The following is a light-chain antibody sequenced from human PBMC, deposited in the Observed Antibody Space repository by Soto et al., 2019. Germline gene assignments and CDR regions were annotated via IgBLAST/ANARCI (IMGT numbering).Light chain of an antibody. Sequence: NFMLTQPHSVSESPGKTVTISCTRSGGSIANNYVQWYQQLPGSAPTPVIFQDNERPSGVPDRFSGSIDSSYNSASLTISGLRTEDEADYYCHSYDSSAHWVFGGGTKLTVL. CDR1: GGSIANNY. V-gene: IGLV6-57*04. CDR2: QDN. J-gene: IGLJ3*02. CDR3: HSYDSSAHWV.